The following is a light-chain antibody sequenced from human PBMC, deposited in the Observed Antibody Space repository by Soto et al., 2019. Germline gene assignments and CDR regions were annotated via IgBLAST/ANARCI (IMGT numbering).Light chain of an antibody. CDR2: AAS. CDR1: QSISSY. J-gene: IGKJ1*01. V-gene: IGKV1-39*01. Sequence: DIQMTQSPSSLSASVGDRVTITCRASQSISSYLNWYQQKPGKAPKLLIYAASSLQSGVPSRFSGSGSGTDVTLTISSLQPEDFATYYCQQSYSTPPTFGQGTQVEIK. CDR3: QQSYSTPPT.